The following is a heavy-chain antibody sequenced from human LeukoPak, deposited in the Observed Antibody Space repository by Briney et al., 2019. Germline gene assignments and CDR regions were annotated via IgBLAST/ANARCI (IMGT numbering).Heavy chain of an antibody. CDR3: ATNGYSGTYNRYFDS. D-gene: IGHD1-26*01. CDR2: IYAGGTT. V-gene: IGHV3-53*05. J-gene: IGHJ4*02. CDR1: GFTFRSYW. Sequence: GGSLRLSCAASGFTFRSYWMSWVRQAPGKGLEWVSVIYAGGTTYYPDSVKGRFTISRDNSKNTLYLQMDSLRSEDTAVYYCATNGYSGTYNRYFDSWGQGTLVTVSS.